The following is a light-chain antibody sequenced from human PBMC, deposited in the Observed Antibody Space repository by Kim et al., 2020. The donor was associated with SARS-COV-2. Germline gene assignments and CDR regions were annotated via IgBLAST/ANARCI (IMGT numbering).Light chain of an antibody. Sequence: EIVLTQSPGTLSLSPGERATLSCRASQTITSTYLAWYQQKPGQAPRLLLYDISSRAAGVPARFSGSGSGTDFTLTISRLEPGDFAMYYCQQYGSSPPWTFGQGTKVDIK. CDR3: QQYGSSPPWT. J-gene: IGKJ1*01. V-gene: IGKV3-20*01. CDR2: DIS. CDR1: QTITSTY.